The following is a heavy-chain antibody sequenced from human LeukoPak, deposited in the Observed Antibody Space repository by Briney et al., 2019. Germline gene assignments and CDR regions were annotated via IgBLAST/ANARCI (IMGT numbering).Heavy chain of an antibody. CDR1: GFSVSDYY. CDR3: GRGGMGEYTGYDDF. CDR2: IKHDGSED. Sequence: GGSLRLSCAASGFSVSDYYMNWIRQSPGKGLEWVANIKHDGSEDHYVDSVRGRFTISRDNAKNSLFLQMNSLRAEDTAVYYCGRGGMGEYTGYDDFWGQGTLVTVSS. J-gene: IGHJ4*02. D-gene: IGHD5-12*01. V-gene: IGHV3-7*01.